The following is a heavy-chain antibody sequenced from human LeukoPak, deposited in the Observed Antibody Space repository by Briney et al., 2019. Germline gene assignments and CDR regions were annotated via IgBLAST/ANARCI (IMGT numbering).Heavy chain of an antibody. D-gene: IGHD1-26*01. Sequence: SSETLSLTCTVSGGSISSYYWSWIRQPAGKGLEWIGRIYTSGSTNYNPSLKSRVTMSVDTSKNQFSLKLSSVTAADTAVYYCARDNLQWELSGYFDYWGQGTLVTVSS. CDR3: ARDNLQWELSGYFDY. J-gene: IGHJ4*02. V-gene: IGHV4-4*07. CDR2: IYTSGST. CDR1: GGSISSYY.